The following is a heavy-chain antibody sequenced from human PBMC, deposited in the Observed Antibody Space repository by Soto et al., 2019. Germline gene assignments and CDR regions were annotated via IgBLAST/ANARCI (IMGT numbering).Heavy chain of an antibody. CDR2: IKSKTDGGTT. V-gene: IGHV3-15*01. CDR3: TTDLGYYYILIGPNYYYYGMDV. D-gene: IGHD3-9*01. J-gene: IGHJ6*02. Sequence: PGGSLRLSCAASGFTFSNAWMSWVRQAPGKGLEWVGRIKSKTDGGTTDYAAPVKGRFTISRDDSKNTLYLQMNSLKTEDTAVYYCTTDLGYYYILIGPNYYYYGMDVWGQGTTVTVSS. CDR1: GFTFSNAW.